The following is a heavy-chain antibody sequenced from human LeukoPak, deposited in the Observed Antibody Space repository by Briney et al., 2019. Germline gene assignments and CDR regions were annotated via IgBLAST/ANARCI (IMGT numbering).Heavy chain of an antibody. CDR1: GLTFSSYA. J-gene: IGHJ4*02. V-gene: IGHV3-23*01. D-gene: IGHD2-21*02. Sequence: GGSLRLSCAASGLTFSSYAMSWVRQAPGKGLEWVSAISGSGGSTYYADSVKGRFTISRDNSKNTLYLQMNSLRAEDTAVYYCAKVAEVTAIRRYYFDYWGQGTLVTVSS. CDR2: ISGSGGST. CDR3: AKVAEVTAIRRYYFDY.